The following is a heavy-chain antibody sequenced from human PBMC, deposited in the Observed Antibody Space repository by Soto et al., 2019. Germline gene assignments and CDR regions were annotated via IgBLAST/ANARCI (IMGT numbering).Heavy chain of an antibody. V-gene: IGHV4-59*01. J-gene: IGHJ4*02. CDR1: GASIGSSY. D-gene: IGHD5-12*01. Sequence: SETLCLTCTVSGASIGSSYWSWIRQSPERGLEWIAYFYHTGATNYNPSLKSRVTIPLDTSKGQFSLNLTSLTTADTAVYFCARGGNRYSNVASGVGGFDFWGQGSLVTVSS. CDR3: ARGGNRYSNVASGVGGFDF. CDR2: FYHTGAT.